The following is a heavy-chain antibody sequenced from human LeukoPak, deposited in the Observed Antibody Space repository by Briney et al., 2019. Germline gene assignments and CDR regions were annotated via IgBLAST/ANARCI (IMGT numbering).Heavy chain of an antibody. CDR1: GGSISSSSYY. V-gene: IGHV4-39*02. CDR2: IYYSGST. J-gene: IGHJ4*02. D-gene: IGHD3-22*01. Sequence: SETLSLTCTVSGGSISSSSYYWGWIRQPPGKGLEWIGSIYYSGSTYYNPSLNSRVTISVDTSKNQFSLKLKSVTAADTAVYYCAGETYYYDSSGYLDWGQGTLVTVSS. CDR3: AGETYYYDSSGYLD.